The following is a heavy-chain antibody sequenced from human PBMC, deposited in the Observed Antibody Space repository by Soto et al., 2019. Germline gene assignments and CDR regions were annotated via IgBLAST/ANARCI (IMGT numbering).Heavy chain of an antibody. Sequence: EVQLVESGGDLVQPGGSLRLSCAASGFTFSSYEMNWVRQAPGKGLEWVSHISDIGSIYYADSVKGRFTISRDNAKNSLFLQMNSLRAEDTAVYYCARSTGSYRPFDYWGQGALVTVSS. J-gene: IGHJ4*02. V-gene: IGHV3-48*03. CDR1: GFTFSSYE. CDR3: ARSTGSYRPFDY. CDR2: ISDIGSI. D-gene: IGHD2-8*02.